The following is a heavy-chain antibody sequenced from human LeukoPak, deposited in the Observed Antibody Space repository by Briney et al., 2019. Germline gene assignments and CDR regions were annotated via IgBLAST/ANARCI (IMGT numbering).Heavy chain of an antibody. CDR3: ARVGIYDSSGYWY. D-gene: IGHD3-22*01. Sequence: ASVRVSCKASGYTFTGYYMHWVRQAPGQWLEWMGRINPNSGGTNYAQKFQGRVTMTRDTSISTAYMELSRLRSDDTAVYYCARVGIYDSSGYWYWGQGTLVTVSS. V-gene: IGHV1-2*06. CDR1: GYTFTGYY. J-gene: IGHJ4*02. CDR2: INPNSGGT.